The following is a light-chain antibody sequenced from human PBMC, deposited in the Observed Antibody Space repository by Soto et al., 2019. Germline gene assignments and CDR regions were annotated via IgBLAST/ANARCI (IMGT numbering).Light chain of an antibody. CDR2: DAS. CDR1: QRVSSSY. CDR3: QQYGSSAWT. Sequence: EIVLTQSPGTLSLSPGERATLSCRASQRVSSSYLAWYQQKPGQAPRLLIYDASSRATGIPDRFSGSGSGTDFTLTISRLEPEDFAVYYCQQYGSSAWTFGQGTKVEIK. V-gene: IGKV3-20*01. J-gene: IGKJ1*01.